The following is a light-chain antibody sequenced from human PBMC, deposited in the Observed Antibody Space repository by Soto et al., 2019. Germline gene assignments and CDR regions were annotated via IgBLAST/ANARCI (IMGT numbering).Light chain of an antibody. J-gene: IGKJ1*01. Sequence: DIQMTQSPFSLSPSVGDRVTITCRASQNIDSYLNWYQQRPGKAPKLLIHDASSLQSGVPSRFSGSGSGTDFALTINSLQPEDFATIYCQQTYSTPWTFGQGTKVDIK. CDR2: DAS. CDR3: QQTYSTPWT. V-gene: IGKV1-39*01. CDR1: QNIDSY.